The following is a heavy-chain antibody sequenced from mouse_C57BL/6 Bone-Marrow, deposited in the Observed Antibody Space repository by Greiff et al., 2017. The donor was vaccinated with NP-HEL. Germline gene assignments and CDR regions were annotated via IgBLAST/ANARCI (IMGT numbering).Heavy chain of an antibody. CDR1: GYTFTSYG. J-gene: IGHJ4*01. CDR3: AKTYYGNYRNYYAMDY. CDR2: IYPRSGNT. Sequence: QVQLKQSGAELARPGASVKLSCKASGYTFTSYGISWVKQRTGQGLEWIGEIYPRSGNTYYNEKFKGKATLTADKSSSTAYMELRSLTSEDSAVYFCAKTYYGNYRNYYAMDYWGQGTSVTVSS. V-gene: IGHV1-81*01. D-gene: IGHD2-10*01.